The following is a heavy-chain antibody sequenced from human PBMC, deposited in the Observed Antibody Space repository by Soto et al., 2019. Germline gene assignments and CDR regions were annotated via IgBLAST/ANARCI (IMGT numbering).Heavy chain of an antibody. CDR2: ISGSGGST. J-gene: IGHJ6*02. V-gene: IGHV3-23*01. Sequence: GGSLRLSCAASGFTFSSSAMSWVRQAPGKGLEWVSAISGSGGSTYYADSVKGRFTSSRDNSRNTLYLQMNSLRAEDTAVYYCAKDLAVNYYYGMDVWGQGTTVTVSS. D-gene: IGHD4-17*01. CDR3: AKDLAVNYYYGMDV. CDR1: GFTFSSSA.